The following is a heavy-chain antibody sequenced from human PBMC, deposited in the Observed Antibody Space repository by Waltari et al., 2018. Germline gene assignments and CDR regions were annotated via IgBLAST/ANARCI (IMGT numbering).Heavy chain of an antibody. J-gene: IGHJ6*03. D-gene: IGHD4-17*01. Sequence: QVQLVQSGAEVKKPGSSVKVSCKASGGTFSSYAISWVRQAPGQGLEWMGGIIPIFGTANYAQKFQGRVTITADKSTSTAYMELSSLRSEDTAVYYCARDEPTVTPGPNYYYYYMDVWGKGTTVTVSS. V-gene: IGHV1-69*14. CDR2: IIPIFGTA. CDR1: GGTFSSYA. CDR3: ARDEPTVTPGPNYYYYYMDV.